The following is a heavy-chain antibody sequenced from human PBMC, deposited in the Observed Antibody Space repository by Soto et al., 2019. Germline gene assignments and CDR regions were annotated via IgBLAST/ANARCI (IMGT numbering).Heavy chain of an antibody. V-gene: IGHV3-23*01. Sequence: GGSLRLSCAASGFTFSSYAMSWVRQAPGKGLEWVSAISGSGGSTYYADSVKGRFTISRDNSKNTLYLQMNSVRAEDTAVYYCANSDPRYYSYGMDFWGQGTTVTVSS. J-gene: IGHJ6*02. CDR2: ISGSGGST. CDR1: GFTFSSYA. CDR3: ANSDPRYYSYGMDF.